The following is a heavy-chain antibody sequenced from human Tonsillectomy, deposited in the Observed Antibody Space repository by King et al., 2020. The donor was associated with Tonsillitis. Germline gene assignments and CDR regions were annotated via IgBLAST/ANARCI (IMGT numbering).Heavy chain of an antibody. CDR2: IYHSGST. CDR3: ARAFYCSGGSCYPSYYYYMDV. Sequence: QLQESGPGLVKPSGTLSLTCAVSGRSISSSNWWRWVRQPPGKGLEWIGGIYHSGSTNYNPSPQSRVNISVDKSKNQFSLKLSSVTAADTAVYYCARAFYCSGGSCYPSYYYYMDVWGKGTTVTVSS. J-gene: IGHJ6*03. V-gene: IGHV4-4*02. D-gene: IGHD2-15*01. CDR1: GRSISSSNW.